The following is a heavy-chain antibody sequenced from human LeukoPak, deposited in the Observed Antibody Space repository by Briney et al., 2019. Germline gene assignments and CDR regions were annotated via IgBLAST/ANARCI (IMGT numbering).Heavy chain of an antibody. CDR3: ARGRRDGYNLYDWASYDAYATYYFDY. V-gene: IGHV3-23*01. CDR2: ISGSGGST. J-gene: IGHJ4*02. Sequence: PGGSLRLSCAASGFTFSGYAMSWVRQAPGKGPEWVSAISGSGGSTYYADSVKGRFTISRDNSKNTLYLQMNSLRAEDTAVYYCARGRRDGYNLYDWASYDAYATYYFDYWGQGTLVTVSS. D-gene: IGHD5-12*01. CDR1: GFTFSGYA.